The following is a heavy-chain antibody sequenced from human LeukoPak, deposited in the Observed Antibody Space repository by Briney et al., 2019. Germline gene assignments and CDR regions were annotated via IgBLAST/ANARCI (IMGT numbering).Heavy chain of an antibody. CDR1: GGTFSNHA. CDR3: ASRGYCSGGSCPGLYYYYMDV. D-gene: IGHD2-15*01. J-gene: IGHJ6*03. Sequence: SVKVSCKASGGTFSNHAVSWVRQAPGQGLEWMGGIIPIFGTANYAQRFQGRVTITADKSTSTAYMELSSLRSEDTAVYYCASRGYCSGGSCPGLYYYYMDVWGKGTTVTVSS. V-gene: IGHV1-69*06. CDR2: IIPIFGTA.